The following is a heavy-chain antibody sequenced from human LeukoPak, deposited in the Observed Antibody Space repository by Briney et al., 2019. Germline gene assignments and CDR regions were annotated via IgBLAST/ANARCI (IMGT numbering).Heavy chain of an antibody. Sequence: GASVKVSCKASGYTFTSYGISWVRQAPGQGLEWMGWISAYNGNTNYAQKLQGRVTMTTDTSTSTAYMELRSLRSDDTAVYYCARVQRHYYGSGSYRWFDPWGQGTLVTVSS. V-gene: IGHV1-18*01. CDR2: ISAYNGNT. J-gene: IGHJ5*02. CDR1: GYTFTSYG. CDR3: ARVQRHYYGSGSYRWFDP. D-gene: IGHD3-10*01.